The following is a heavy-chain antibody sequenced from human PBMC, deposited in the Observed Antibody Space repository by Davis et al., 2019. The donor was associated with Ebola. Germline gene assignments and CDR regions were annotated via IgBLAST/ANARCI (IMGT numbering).Heavy chain of an antibody. CDR1: GFTVSSNY. CDR3: AKVASGFFSDAFDI. Sequence: PGGSLRLSCAASGFTVSSNYMSWVRQAPGKGLEWVSVIYSGGSTYYADSVKGRFTISRDNSKNTLFLQMDSLRAEDTAVYYCAKVASGFFSDAFDIWGQGTVVTVSS. D-gene: IGHD6-19*01. CDR2: IYSGGST. J-gene: IGHJ3*02. V-gene: IGHV3-53*01.